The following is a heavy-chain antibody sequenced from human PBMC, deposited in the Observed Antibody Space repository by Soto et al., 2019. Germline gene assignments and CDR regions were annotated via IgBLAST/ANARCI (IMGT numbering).Heavy chain of an antibody. V-gene: IGHV3-23*01. J-gene: IGHJ4*02. CDR3: AKGCLTVAGPSCS. D-gene: IGHD6-19*01. CDR1: GFTFTTYA. CDR2: ITGSGGGT. Sequence: EVQLLESGGGLVQPGGSLRLSCAASGFTFTTYAMSWVRQAPGKGLEWVSSITGSGGGTYYADSVKGRFTISRDNSKNTLYPQMNSLRAEDTALYYCAKGCLTVAGPSCSWGQGALVTVSS.